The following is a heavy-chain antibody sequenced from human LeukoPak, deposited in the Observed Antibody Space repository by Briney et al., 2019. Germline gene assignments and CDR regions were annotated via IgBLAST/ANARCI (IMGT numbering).Heavy chain of an antibody. Sequence: GGSLRLSCAASGFTFSNAWMSWVRQAPGKGLEWVGRIKSKTDGGTTDYAAPVKGRFTISRDDSKNTLYLQMNSLKTGETAVYYGATEKRLDWFDPWGQGALVTVSS. D-gene: IGHD4-11*01. CDR3: ATEKRLDWFDP. V-gene: IGHV3-15*01. CDR1: GFTFSNAW. J-gene: IGHJ5*02. CDR2: IKSKTDGGTT.